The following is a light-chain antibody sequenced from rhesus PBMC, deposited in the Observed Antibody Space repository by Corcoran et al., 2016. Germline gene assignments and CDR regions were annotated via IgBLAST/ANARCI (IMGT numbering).Light chain of an antibody. CDR3: QQYSNWPLT. CDR1: QSVSSS. V-gene: IGKV3-42*03. CDR2: GAS. Sequence: EIVLTQSPATLSFSPGERATLSCRASQSVSSSLAWYQQKPEQAPRLLIYGASSRATGIPDRFSGSGSGTDFTLTISSLEPEDFAVYYCQQYSNWPLTFGGGTKVEVK. J-gene: IGKJ4*01.